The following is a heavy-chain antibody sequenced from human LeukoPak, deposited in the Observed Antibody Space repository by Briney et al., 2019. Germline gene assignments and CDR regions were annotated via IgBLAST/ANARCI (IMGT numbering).Heavy chain of an antibody. CDR3: ARDSGTNGYYFEYFHH. D-gene: IGHD3-22*01. CDR2: VSYDGTNK. J-gene: IGHJ1*01. V-gene: IGHV3-30-3*01. CDR1: GFTFSNYA. Sequence: GGSLRLSCAASGFTFSNYAMHWVRQAPGKGLEWVAVVSYDGTNKYSADSVKGRFTISRDNSKNTVYLQMNSLRPDDTAVYYCARDSGTNGYYFEYFHHWGQGTLVTVSS.